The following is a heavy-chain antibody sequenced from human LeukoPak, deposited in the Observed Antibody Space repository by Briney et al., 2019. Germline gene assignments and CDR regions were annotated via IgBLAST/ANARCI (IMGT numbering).Heavy chain of an antibody. J-gene: IGHJ4*02. CDR1: GFTFDDYA. Sequence: GGSLRLSCAASGFTFDDYAMHWVRQAPGKGLEWVSGISWNSGSIGYADSVKGRFTISRDNAKNSLYLHMNSLRAEDTAVYYCASSYAGDYWGDYWGQGTLVTVSS. V-gene: IGHV3-9*01. CDR2: ISWNSGSI. D-gene: IGHD7-27*01. CDR3: ASSYAGDYWGDY.